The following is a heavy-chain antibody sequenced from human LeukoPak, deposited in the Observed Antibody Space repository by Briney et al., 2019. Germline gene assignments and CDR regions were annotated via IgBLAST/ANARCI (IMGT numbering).Heavy chain of an antibody. D-gene: IGHD3-22*01. CDR2: ISGSGGST. V-gene: IGHV3-23*01. J-gene: IGHJ4*02. Sequence: PGGSLRLSCAASGFTFSSYAMSWVRQAPGKGLEWVSAISGSGGSTYYSDSVKGRYTISRDNSKNTLYLQMNSLRAEDTAVYYCAKVRVTMIVVVTRGYYFDYWGQGTLVTVSP. CDR3: AKVRVTMIVVVTRGYYFDY. CDR1: GFTFSSYA.